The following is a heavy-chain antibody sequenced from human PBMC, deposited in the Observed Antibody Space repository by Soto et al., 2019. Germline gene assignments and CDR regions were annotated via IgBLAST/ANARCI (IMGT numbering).Heavy chain of an antibody. CDR2: LGAGGDT. V-gene: IGHV3-13*01. J-gene: IGHJ4*02. CDR3: ARGTIVRGTLDPGISGPLDY. D-gene: IGHD3-10*01. CDR1: GFTVSSYD. Sequence: EVQLVESGGGLVQPGGSLRLACAASGFTVSSYDMHWVRHVTGNGLEWVSTLGAGGDTYFPDSVKGRFTISRENAKNSLYLQMTNLGAGDTAVYYCARGTIVRGTLDPGISGPLDYWGQGTLVAVSS.